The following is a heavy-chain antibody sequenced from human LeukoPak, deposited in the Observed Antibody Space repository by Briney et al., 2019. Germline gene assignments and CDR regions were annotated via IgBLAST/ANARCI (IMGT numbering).Heavy chain of an antibody. Sequence: PSETLSLTCAVYGGSFSGYYWSWIRQPPGKGLEWIGEINHSGSTNYNPSLKSRVTISVDTSKNQFSLKPSSVTAADTAVYYCARGRVFAYWGQGTLVTVSS. V-gene: IGHV4-34*01. CDR1: GGSFSGYY. CDR2: INHSGST. J-gene: IGHJ4*02. CDR3: ARGRVFAY.